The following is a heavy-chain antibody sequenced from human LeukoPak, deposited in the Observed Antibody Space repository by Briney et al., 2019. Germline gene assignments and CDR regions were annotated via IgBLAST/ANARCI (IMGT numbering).Heavy chain of an antibody. CDR3: ARDEAFDI. Sequence: GGSLRLSCAASGFTFSSYWMHWVRHAPGKGLVWVSGVNTDGSSTNYADSVKGRFTISRDNAKNTVYLQMNSLRAEDTAIYYCARDEAFDIWGQGTMVTVSS. CDR2: VNTDGSST. CDR1: GFTFSSYW. J-gene: IGHJ3*02. V-gene: IGHV3-74*01.